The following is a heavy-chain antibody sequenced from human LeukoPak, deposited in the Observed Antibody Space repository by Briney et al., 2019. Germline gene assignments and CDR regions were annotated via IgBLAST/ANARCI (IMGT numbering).Heavy chain of an antibody. CDR3: ASRGHVGSGTYSPYDY. CDR2: ISSSGSTI. V-gene: IGHV3-23*01. Sequence: GGTLRLSCATSGFTFSIYGMSWVRQAPGKGLEWVSYISSSGSTIYYADSVKGRFTISRDNSRNTVYLQMTSLRAEDTAVYYCASRGHVGSGTYSPYDYWGQGTLVTVSS. CDR1: GFTFSIYG. J-gene: IGHJ4*02. D-gene: IGHD3-10*01.